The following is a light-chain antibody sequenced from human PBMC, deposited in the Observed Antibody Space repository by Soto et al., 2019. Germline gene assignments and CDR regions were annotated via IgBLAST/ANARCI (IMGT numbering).Light chain of an antibody. Sequence: QSVLTQPPSASGTPGQRVTISCSGSSSNIGSNTVNWYQQLPGTAPKLLIDSNNQRPSGVPDRFSGSKSGTSASLDISGLQSEDEADYYGAAWDDSLNGDVFGTGTKLTVL. J-gene: IGLJ1*01. CDR1: SSNIGSNT. CDR3: AAWDDSLNGDV. V-gene: IGLV1-44*01. CDR2: SNN.